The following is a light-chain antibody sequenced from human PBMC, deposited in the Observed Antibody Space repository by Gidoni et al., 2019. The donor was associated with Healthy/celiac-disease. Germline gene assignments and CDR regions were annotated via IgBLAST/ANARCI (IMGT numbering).Light chain of an antibody. CDR1: QSVLYSSNNKNY. V-gene: IGKV4-1*01. J-gene: IGKJ2*01. CDR3: QQYYSTPYT. Sequence: DIVMTQSPDSLAVSLGVRATINGKSSQSVLYSSNNKNYLAWYQQKPGQPPKLLIYWASTRESGVPDRFSGSGSGTDFTLTISSLQAEDVAVYYCQQYYSTPYTFGQGTKLEIK. CDR2: WAS.